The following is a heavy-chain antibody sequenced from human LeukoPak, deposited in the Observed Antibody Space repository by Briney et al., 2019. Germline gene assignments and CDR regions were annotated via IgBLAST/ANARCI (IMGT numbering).Heavy chain of an antibody. CDR1: GFSVKNNY. D-gene: IGHD2-15*01. J-gene: IGHJ5*02. V-gene: IGHV3-66*01. CDR2: IYTSGTT. Sequence: PGGSLRLSCAAAGFSVKNNYMNWVRQAPGKGLEWVSVIYTSGTTKSADFVKGRFTISRDNSKNTLFLQVNSLRVEDTAVYYCAKDMGIDPWGQGTLVTVFS. CDR3: AKDMGIDP.